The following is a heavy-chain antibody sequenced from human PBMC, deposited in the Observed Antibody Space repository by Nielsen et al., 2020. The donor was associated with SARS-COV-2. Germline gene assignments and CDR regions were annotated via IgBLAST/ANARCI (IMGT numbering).Heavy chain of an antibody. CDR3: ARDRMGSSWYRYYYYGMDV. J-gene: IGHJ6*02. D-gene: IGHD6-13*01. CDR1: GFTFSDYY. V-gene: IGHV3-11*06. CDR2: ISSSSSYI. Sequence: GESLKISCAASGFTFSDYYMSWIRQAPGKGLEWVSYISSSSSYIYYADSVKGRFTISRDNAKNSLYLQMNSLRAEDTAVYYCARDRMGSSWYRYYYYGMDVWGQGTTVTVSS.